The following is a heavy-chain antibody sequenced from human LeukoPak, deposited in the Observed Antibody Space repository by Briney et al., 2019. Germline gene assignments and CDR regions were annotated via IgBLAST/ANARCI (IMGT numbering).Heavy chain of an antibody. V-gene: IGHV4-34*01. Sequence: SETLSLTCAVYGGSFSGYYWSWIRQPPGKGLEWIGEINHSGSTNYNPSLTSRVTISVDTSKNQFSLKLSSVTAADTAVYYCARGRGYCSSTSCYRPYLYYFDYWGQGTLVTVSS. CDR3: ARGRGYCSSTSCYRPYLYYFDY. CDR2: INHSGST. D-gene: IGHD2-2*02. J-gene: IGHJ4*02. CDR1: GGSFSGYY.